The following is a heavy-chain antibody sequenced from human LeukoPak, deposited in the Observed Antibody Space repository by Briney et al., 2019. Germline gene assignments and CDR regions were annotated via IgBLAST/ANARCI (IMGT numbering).Heavy chain of an antibody. CDR1: GYSFTSYW. CDR2: IYPGDSDT. D-gene: IGHD5-12*01. CDR3: ARDGSGYDSHYYYYGMDV. Sequence: GESLKISCKGSGYSFTSYWIGWVRQMPGKGLEWMGIIYPGDSDTRYSPSFQGQVTISADKSISTAYLQWSSLEASDTAMYYCARDGSGYDSHYYYYGMDVWGQGTTVTVSS. J-gene: IGHJ6*02. V-gene: IGHV5-51*01.